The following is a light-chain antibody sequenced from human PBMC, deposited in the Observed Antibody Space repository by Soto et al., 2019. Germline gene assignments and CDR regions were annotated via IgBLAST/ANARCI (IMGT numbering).Light chain of an antibody. CDR3: SSYTSSSTLEV. Sequence: QSVLTQPRSVSGSPGQSVTISCTGTSSDVGGYDYVSWYQQHPGRAPKVMIYDVSKRPSGVPNRFSGSKSGNTASLTISGLQAEDEADYYCSSYTSSSTLEVFGGGTKLTVL. J-gene: IGLJ3*02. V-gene: IGLV2-11*01. CDR1: SSDVGGYDY. CDR2: DVS.